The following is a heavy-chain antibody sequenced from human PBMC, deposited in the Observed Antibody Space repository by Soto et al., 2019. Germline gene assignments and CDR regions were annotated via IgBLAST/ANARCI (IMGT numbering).Heavy chain of an antibody. J-gene: IGHJ4*02. Sequence: GGSLRLSYAASGFTFTRYSMNWFRQAPGKGLEWVSSISSTTNYIYYGDSMKGRFTISRDNAKNSLYLEMNSLRAEDTAVYYCVRESEDLTSNFDYWGQGTLVTVSS. CDR3: VRESEDLTSNFDY. CDR2: ISSTTNYI. V-gene: IGHV3-21*06. CDR1: GFTFTRYS.